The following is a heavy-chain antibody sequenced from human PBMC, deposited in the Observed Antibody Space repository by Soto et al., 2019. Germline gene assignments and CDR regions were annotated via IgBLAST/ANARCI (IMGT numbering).Heavy chain of an antibody. D-gene: IGHD4-17*01. CDR3: AKEDYGDGGAFDI. Sequence: GGSLSLSCAASGFPFSSYSMSWVRQAPGKGLEWVSAISGSGGSTYYADSVKGRFTISRDNSKNTLYLQMNSLRAEDTAVYYCAKEDYGDGGAFDIWGQGTMVTVSS. CDR2: ISGSGGST. J-gene: IGHJ3*02. V-gene: IGHV3-23*01. CDR1: GFPFSSYS.